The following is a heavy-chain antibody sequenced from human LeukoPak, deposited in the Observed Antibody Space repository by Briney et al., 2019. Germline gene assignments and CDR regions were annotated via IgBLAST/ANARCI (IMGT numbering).Heavy chain of an antibody. J-gene: IGHJ4*02. Sequence: TGGSLRLSCAASGFSFSDYYMSWVRQAPGKGLEWLSYISSSAGTIYYADSEKGRFTISRDNAKNSLYLQVNSLRAEDTAVYYCARDLGSGCFDYWGQGTLVTVSS. D-gene: IGHD6-19*01. CDR2: ISSSAGTI. V-gene: IGHV3-11*04. CDR1: GFSFSDYY. CDR3: ARDLGSGCFDY.